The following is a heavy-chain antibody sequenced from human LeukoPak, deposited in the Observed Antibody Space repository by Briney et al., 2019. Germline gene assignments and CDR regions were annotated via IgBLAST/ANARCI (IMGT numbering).Heavy chain of an antibody. CDR2: INPSGGRT. D-gene: IGHD3-3*01. Sequence: ASVTVSCKASGYTFTSDYIHWVRQAPGQGREWLGIINPSGGRTTYVQNFQGRGTMTRDRATSTVYMEVSRVRYEGTAVYVCARASRFLDYWAQGTLVTVSS. V-gene: IGHV1-46*01. CDR1: GYTFTSDY. CDR3: ARASRFLDY. J-gene: IGHJ4*02.